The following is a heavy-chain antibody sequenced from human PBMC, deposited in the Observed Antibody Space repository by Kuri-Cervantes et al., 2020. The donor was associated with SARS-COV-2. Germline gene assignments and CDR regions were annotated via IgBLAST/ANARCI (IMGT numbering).Heavy chain of an antibody. CDR1: GFTFSSYD. CDR3: AREEEVGDTFDY. J-gene: IGHJ4*02. CDR2: ISFDGSNK. D-gene: IGHD1-26*01. V-gene: IGHV3-30*04. Sequence: LSLTCAASGFTFSSYDMHWVRQAPGKGLEWVAVISFDGSNKYYADSVKGRFTLSRDNSKNTLYLQMNSLRAEDTAVYYCAREEEVGDTFDYWGQGTLVTVSS.